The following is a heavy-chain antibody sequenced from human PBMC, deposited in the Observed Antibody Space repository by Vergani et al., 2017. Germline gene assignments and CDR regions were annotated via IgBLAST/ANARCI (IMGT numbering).Heavy chain of an antibody. CDR1: GGTFSSYA. CDR3: AHYSSSSGVAFDI. D-gene: IGHD6-6*01. J-gene: IGHJ3*02. V-gene: IGHV1-69*01. Sequence: QVQLVQSGAEVKKPGSSVKVSCKASGGTFSSYAISWVRQAPGQGPEWMGGIIPIFGTANYERKFQGRVTITADESTSTAYMELSSLRSEDTAVYYCAHYSSSSGVAFDIWGQGTMVTVSS. CDR2: IIPIFGTA.